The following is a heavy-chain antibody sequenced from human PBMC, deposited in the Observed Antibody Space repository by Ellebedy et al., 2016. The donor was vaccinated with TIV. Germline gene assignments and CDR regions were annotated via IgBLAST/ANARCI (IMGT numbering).Heavy chain of an antibody. J-gene: IGHJ5*01. Sequence: GGSLRLXCAASGFTFSTYWMNWFRQAPGKGLEWVANIRKDGSDKYYVDSVKGRFTISRDNAKNSLSLQMNSLRAEDTAVYYCVKGRGSDSWGQGTLVTVSS. CDR2: IRKDGSDK. CDR3: VKGRGSDS. CDR1: GFTFSTYW. D-gene: IGHD1-26*01. V-gene: IGHV3-7*01.